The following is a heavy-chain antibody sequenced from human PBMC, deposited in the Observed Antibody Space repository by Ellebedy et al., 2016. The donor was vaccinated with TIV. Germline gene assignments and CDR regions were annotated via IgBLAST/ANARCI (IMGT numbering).Heavy chain of an antibody. CDR2: IESAPSGGSI. V-gene: IGHV3-49*03. J-gene: IGHJ4*02. CDR1: GFNFGDYS. D-gene: IGHD6-13*01. Sequence: GESLKISCSASGFNFGDYSMSWFRQAPGKGLEWLAFIESAPSGGSIEYAASVKGRFTIVRDDSKRIVYLQMNSLRTEDTAVYYCASASGPGTVDYWGQGTLVTVSS. CDR3: ASASGPGTVDY.